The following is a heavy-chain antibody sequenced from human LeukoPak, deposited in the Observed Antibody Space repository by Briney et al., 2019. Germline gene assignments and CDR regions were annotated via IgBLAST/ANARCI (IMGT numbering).Heavy chain of an antibody. D-gene: IGHD2-2*02. CDR1: GGTFSSYA. V-gene: IGHV1-69*05. J-gene: IGHJ4*02. CDR2: IIPIFGTA. Sequence: SVKVSCKASGGTFSSYAISWVRQAPGQGLEWMGGIIPIFGTANYAQKFQGRVTITTDESTSTAYMELSSLRSEDTAVYYCARGYRSSTSCYTSPVGYYFDYWGQGTLLTVSS. CDR3: ARGYRSSTSCYTSPVGYYFDY.